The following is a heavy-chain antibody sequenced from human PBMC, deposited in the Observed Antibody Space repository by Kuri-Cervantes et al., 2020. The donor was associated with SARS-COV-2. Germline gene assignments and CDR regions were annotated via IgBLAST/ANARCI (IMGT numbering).Heavy chain of an antibody. V-gene: IGHV4-39*01. CDR2: IYYSGST. Sequence: GSLRLSCTVSGGSISSSSYYWGWIRQPPGKGLEWIGSIYYSGSTYYNQSLKSRVTISVDTSKNQFSLMLSSVTAADTAVYYCASSGYNWGPDYWYFDLWGRGTLVPVSS. CDR1: GGSISSSSYY. J-gene: IGHJ2*01. D-gene: IGHD1-1*01. CDR3: ASSGYNWGPDYWYFDL.